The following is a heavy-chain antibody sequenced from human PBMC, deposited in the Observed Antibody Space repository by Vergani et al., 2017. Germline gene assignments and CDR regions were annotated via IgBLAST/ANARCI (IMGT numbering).Heavy chain of an antibody. CDR3: ARDGQEDFWSGPGDYYYYMDV. CDR1: GYTFTRHY. CDR2: INPSGGST. Sequence: QVQLVQSGAEVKKSGASVKVSCKASGYTFTRHYMHWVRQAPGQGLEWMGIINPSGGSTSYAQKFQGRVTMTRDTSTSTVYMRLSSLRSEETAVYYCARDGQEDFWSGPGDYYYYMDVWGKGTTVTVSS. V-gene: IGHV1-46*01. J-gene: IGHJ6*03. D-gene: IGHD3-3*01.